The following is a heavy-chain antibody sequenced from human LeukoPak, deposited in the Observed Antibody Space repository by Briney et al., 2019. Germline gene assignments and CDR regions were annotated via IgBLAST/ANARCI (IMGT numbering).Heavy chain of an antibody. CDR1: GGSFSGYY. J-gene: IGHJ6*02. V-gene: IGHV4-30-4*01. CDR2: IYYSGST. Sequence: SETLSLTCAVYGGSFSGYYWSWIRQPPGKGLEWIGYIYYSGSTYYNPSLKSRVTISVDTSKNQFSLKLSSVPAADTAVYYCARDRVVPAARYYYYYYGMDVWGQGTTVTVSS. CDR3: ARDRVVPAARYYYYYYGMDV. D-gene: IGHD2-2*01.